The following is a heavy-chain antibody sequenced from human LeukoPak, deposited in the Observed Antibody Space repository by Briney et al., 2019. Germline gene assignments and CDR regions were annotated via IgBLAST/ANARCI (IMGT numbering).Heavy chain of an antibody. CDR3: AREAPGDYGPTGDYYYYYYMDV. J-gene: IGHJ6*03. CDR1: GFTFSNYW. D-gene: IGHD4-17*01. CDR2: IRYDGSNK. Sequence: GGSLRLSCAASGFTFSNYWMSWVRQAPGKGLEWVAFIRYDGSNKYYADSVKGRFTISRDSAKNSLYLQMNSLRAEDTAVYYCAREAPGDYGPTGDYYYYYYMDVWGKGTTVTISS. V-gene: IGHV3-30*02.